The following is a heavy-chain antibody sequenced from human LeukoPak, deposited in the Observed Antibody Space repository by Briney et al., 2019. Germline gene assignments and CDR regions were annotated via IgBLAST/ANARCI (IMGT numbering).Heavy chain of an antibody. CDR2: IYPGNSDA. V-gene: IGHV5-51*01. J-gene: IGHJ3*02. CDR3: ALQWLVGEGRADAFDI. CDR1: GYNFPNYW. Sequence: ESLKTSRKGSGYNFPNYWIGLVRQMPRKGLGWVGSIYPGNSDARYSTSFPGQVTIPAHKSISTAYLKWSSLKASDTALYYYALQWLVGEGRADAFDIWGQGTMVTVYS. D-gene: IGHD6-19*01.